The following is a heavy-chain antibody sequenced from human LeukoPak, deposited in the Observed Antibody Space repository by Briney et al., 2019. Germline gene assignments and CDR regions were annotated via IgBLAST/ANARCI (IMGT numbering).Heavy chain of an antibody. CDR2: TASDGSST. V-gene: IGHV3-74*01. J-gene: IGHJ4*02. D-gene: IGHD4-23*01. CDR3: ARGRPHGNDY. CDR1: GFTFSSYW. Sequence: LAGGSLRLSCAASGFTFSSYWMNWVRQAPGKGLVWASRTASDGSSTTYADSVKGRFSISRDNAKNTLYLQMNSLRVEDTAVYYCARGRPHGNDYWGQGTLVTVSS.